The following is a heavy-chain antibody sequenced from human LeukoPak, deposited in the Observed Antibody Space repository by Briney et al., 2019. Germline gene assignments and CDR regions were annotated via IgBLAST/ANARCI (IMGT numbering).Heavy chain of an antibody. Sequence: GGSLRLSCGASGFTFNKAWMSWVRQTPGKGLEWVGRIKENSVGGTIDYAAPVQGRFTISRDDSKNTVYLEMNSLKTEDTAVYYCTAGLGLTNDDSWGQGTVVTVSS. CDR3: TAGLGLTNDDS. CDR1: GFTFNKAW. J-gene: IGHJ4*02. D-gene: IGHD2-8*01. V-gene: IGHV3-15*01. CDR2: IKENSVGGTI.